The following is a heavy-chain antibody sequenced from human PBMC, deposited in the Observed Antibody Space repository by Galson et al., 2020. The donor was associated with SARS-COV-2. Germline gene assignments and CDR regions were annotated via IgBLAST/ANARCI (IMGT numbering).Heavy chain of an antibody. Sequence: SETLSLTCTVSGGSISSSRYYWGWIRQPPGKGLEWIGSIYYSGSTYNNPSLKSRVTISVDTSKNQFSLKLSSVTAADTAVYYCARQNWNYISQTYYFDYWGQGTLVTVSS. CDR2: IYYSGST. CDR3: ARQNWNYISQTYYFDY. CDR1: GGSISSSRYY. V-gene: IGHV4-39*01. J-gene: IGHJ4*02. D-gene: IGHD1-7*01.